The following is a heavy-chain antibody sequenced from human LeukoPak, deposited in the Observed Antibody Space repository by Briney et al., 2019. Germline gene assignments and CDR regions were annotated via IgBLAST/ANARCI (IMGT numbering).Heavy chain of an antibody. Sequence: ETLSLTCTVSGGSISSSSYYWGWIRQPPGKGLEWDSAISGSGGSTYYADSVKGRFTISRDNSKNTLYLQMNSLRAEDTAVYYCAKGLYSSGWSDFDYWGQGTLVTVS. D-gene: IGHD6-19*01. CDR2: ISGSGGST. CDR3: AKGLYSSGWSDFDY. CDR1: GGSISSSSYY. V-gene: IGHV3-23*01. J-gene: IGHJ4*02.